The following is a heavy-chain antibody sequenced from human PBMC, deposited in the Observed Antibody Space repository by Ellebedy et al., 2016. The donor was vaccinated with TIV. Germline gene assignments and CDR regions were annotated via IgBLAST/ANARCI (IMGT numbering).Heavy chain of an antibody. CDR1: GFTFSSYW. CDR3: ARERDGGPKEHRAFDI. D-gene: IGHD4-23*01. V-gene: IGHV3-7*01. Sequence: GGSLRLSCAASGFTFSSYWMSWVRQAPGKGLEWVANIKQDGSEKYYVDSVKGRFTISRDNAKNSLYLQMNSLRAEDTAVYYCARERDGGPKEHRAFDIWGQGTMVTVSS. CDR2: IKQDGSEK. J-gene: IGHJ3*02.